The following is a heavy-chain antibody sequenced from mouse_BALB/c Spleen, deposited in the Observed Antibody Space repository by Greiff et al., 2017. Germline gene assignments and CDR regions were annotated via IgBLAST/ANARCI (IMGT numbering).Heavy chain of an antibody. CDR1: GFNITDTY. V-gene: IGHV14-3*02. J-gene: IGHJ2*01. CDR2: IDPANGNT. CDR3: ARYYGSGYFDY. D-gene: IGHD1-1*01. Sequence: EVQLQQSGAELVKPGASVKLSCTASGFNITDTYMHWVKQRPEQGLEWIGRIDPANGNTKYDPKFQGKATITADTSSNTAYLQLSSLTSEDTAVYYCARYYGSGYFDYWGQGTTLTVSS.